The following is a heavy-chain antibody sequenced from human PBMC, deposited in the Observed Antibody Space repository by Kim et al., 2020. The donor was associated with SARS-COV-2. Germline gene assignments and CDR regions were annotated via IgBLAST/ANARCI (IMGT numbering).Heavy chain of an antibody. CDR3: ARAVAAAGTNGWFDP. V-gene: IGHV1-46*01. J-gene: IGHJ5*02. Sequence: ASVKVSCKASGYTFTSYYMHWVRQAPGQGLEWMGIINPSGGSTSYAQKFQGRVTMTRDTSTSTVYMELSSLRSEDTAVYYCARAVAAAGTNGWFDPWGQGTLVTVYS. CDR2: INPSGGST. CDR1: GYTFTSYY. D-gene: IGHD6-13*01.